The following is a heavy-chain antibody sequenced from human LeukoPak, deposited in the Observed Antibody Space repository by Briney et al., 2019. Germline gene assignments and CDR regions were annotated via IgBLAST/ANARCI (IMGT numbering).Heavy chain of an antibody. CDR3: ARGVDL. J-gene: IGHJ2*01. CDR1: SGSLSGYY. CDR2: ITHSGSP. V-gene: IGHV4-34*01. Sequence: RPSETLSLTCGVSSGSLSGYYWRWIRQPPGGGLEWLGEITHSGSPNYNPSLKSRVTISGDTSKKQFSLNLKSVTAADTGVYYCARGVDLWGRSTLVTLSS.